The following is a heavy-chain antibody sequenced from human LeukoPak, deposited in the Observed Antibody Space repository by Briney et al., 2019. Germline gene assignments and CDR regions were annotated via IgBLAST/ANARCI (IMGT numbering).Heavy chain of an antibody. CDR3: ARGPPPRIAAATDY. D-gene: IGHD6-13*01. V-gene: IGHV4-59*01. CDR1: GGSISSYY. CDR2: NSGST. Sequence: NPSETLSLTCTVSGGSISSYYWSWIRQPPGKGLEWIGYNSGSTDYNPSLKSRVTISVETSKNQFSLKLSSVTAADTAVYYCARGPPPRIAAATDYWGQGTLVTVSS. J-gene: IGHJ4*02.